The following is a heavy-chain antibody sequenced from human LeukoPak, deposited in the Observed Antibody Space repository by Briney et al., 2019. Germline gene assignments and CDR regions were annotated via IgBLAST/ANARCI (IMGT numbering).Heavy chain of an antibody. CDR2: ISSGSSTI. D-gene: IGHD1-26*01. V-gene: IGHV3-48*04. CDR1: GFTFSTYS. J-gene: IGHJ4*02. Sequence: GGSLRLSCAASGFTFSTYSMNWVRQAPGKGLEWISYISSGSSTIHYADSVKGRFTISRDNAKNSLYLQMNSLRAEDTAMYYCVRGRAGTTTQHFDCWGQGTLVTVSS. CDR3: VRGRAGTTTQHFDC.